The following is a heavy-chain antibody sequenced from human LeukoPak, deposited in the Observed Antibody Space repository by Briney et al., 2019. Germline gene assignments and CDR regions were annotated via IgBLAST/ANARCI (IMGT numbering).Heavy chain of an antibody. J-gene: IGHJ4*02. CDR3: ARGITVMIVAPGY. V-gene: IGHV3-23*05. CDR1: GLTFSNYA. D-gene: IGHD3-22*01. Sequence: GGSLRLSCVASGLTFSNYAMTWVRQAPGKGLEWLSVIYSNNITYYADSVKGRFTISRDNSKNTLYLQMNSLRAEDTAVYYCARGITVMIVAPGYWGQGTLVTVSS. CDR2: IYSNNIT.